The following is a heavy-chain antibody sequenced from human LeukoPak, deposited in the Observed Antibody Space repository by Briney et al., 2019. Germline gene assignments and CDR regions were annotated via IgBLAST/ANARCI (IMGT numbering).Heavy chain of an antibody. CDR2: ISAYNGNT. CDR1: GYTFTSYG. J-gene: IGHJ3*01. D-gene: IGHD3-22*01. V-gene: IGHV1-18*01. Sequence: ASVKVSCKASGYTFTSYGISWVRQAPGQGLEWMGWISAYNGNTNYAQKLQGRVTMTTDTSTSTAYMELRSLRSDDTAVYYCARDRFPRYYYDSSGYGKFDYWGQGTMVTVSS. CDR3: ARDRFPRYYYDSSGYGKFDY.